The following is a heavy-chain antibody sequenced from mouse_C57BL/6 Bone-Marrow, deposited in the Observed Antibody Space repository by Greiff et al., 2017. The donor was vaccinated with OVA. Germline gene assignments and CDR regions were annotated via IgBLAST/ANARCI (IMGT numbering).Heavy chain of an antibody. CDR1: GYSITSGYY. CDR2: ISYDGSN. J-gene: IGHJ2*01. D-gene: IGHD1-1*01. Sequence: VQLKESGPGLVKPSQSLSLTCSVTGYSITSGYYWNWIRQFPGNKLEWMGYISYDGSNNYNPSLKNRTSITRDTSKNQFFLKLNSVTTEDTATYYCARDWYYEADYWGQGTTLTVSS. CDR3: ARDWYYEADY. V-gene: IGHV3-6*01.